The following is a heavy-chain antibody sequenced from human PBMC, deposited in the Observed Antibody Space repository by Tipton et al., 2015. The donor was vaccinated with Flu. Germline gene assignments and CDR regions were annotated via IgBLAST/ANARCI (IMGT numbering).Heavy chain of an antibody. CDR1: GFTFSSYW. CDR2: INSDGSST. Sequence: GSLRLSCAASGFTFSSYWMHWVRQAPGKGLVWVSRINSDGSSTNYADSVKGRFTVSRDNAKNTLYLQLNSVRADDTAVYYCVYSRGWSIANYWGQGTLVTVSS. V-gene: IGHV3-74*01. J-gene: IGHJ4*02. D-gene: IGHD6-19*01. CDR3: VYSRGWSIANY.